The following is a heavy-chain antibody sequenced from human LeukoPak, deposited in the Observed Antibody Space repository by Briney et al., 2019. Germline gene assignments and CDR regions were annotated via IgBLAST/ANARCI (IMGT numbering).Heavy chain of an antibody. D-gene: IGHD5-18*01. CDR3: ARGSRGYSHVFDY. J-gene: IGHJ4*02. CDR2: ISSSGSTI. V-gene: IGHV3-48*04. Sequence: PGGSLRLSCAASGFTFSSYSMNWVRQAPGKGLEWVSYISSSGSTIYYADSVKGRFTISRDNAKNSLYLQMNSLRAEDTAVYYCARGSRGYSHVFDYWGQGTLVTVSS. CDR1: GFTFSSYS.